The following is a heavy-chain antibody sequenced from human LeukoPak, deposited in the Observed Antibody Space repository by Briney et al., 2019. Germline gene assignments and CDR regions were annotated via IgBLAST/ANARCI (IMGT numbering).Heavy chain of an antibody. V-gene: IGHV4-59*12. D-gene: IGHD2-15*01. J-gene: IGHJ4*02. Sequence: PSETLSLTCTVSGDSISTYYWSWIRHPPGKGLEWIGYIYYRVASDYNPSLKSRVTMSVDMSTRQISLKLSSVTAADTAVYYCARRSKKSFDYWGQGTLVTVSS. CDR2: IYYRVAS. CDR1: GDSISTYY. CDR3: ARRSKKSFDY.